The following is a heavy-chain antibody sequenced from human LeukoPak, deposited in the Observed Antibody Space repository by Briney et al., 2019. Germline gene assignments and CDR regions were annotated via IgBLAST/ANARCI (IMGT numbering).Heavy chain of an antibody. CDR2: INHSGST. V-gene: IGHV4-34*01. J-gene: IGHJ4*02. CDR1: GGSFSGYY. Sequence: SETLSLTCAVYGGSFSGYYWSWIRQPPGKGLEWIGEINHSGSTNYNPSLKSRVTISVDTSKNQFSLKLSSVTAADTAVYYCARPYSRSGHYYFDYWGQGTLVTVSS. CDR3: ARPYSRSGHYYFDY. D-gene: IGHD3-10*01.